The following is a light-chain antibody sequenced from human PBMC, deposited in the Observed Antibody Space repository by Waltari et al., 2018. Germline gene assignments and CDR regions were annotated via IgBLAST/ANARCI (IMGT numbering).Light chain of an antibody. V-gene: IGLV2-8*01. CDR3: ISYAGSDAGV. CDR1: SSDVGGYNY. Sequence: QPALTQPPSASGSPGQSATISCTGTSSDVGGYNYVSWYQQHPGKAPKLIIYDVTKRPSGVPDRFSGAKSGNTASLTVSGLQTEDEADYYCISYAGSDAGVFGGGTKLTVL. J-gene: IGLJ3*02. CDR2: DVT.